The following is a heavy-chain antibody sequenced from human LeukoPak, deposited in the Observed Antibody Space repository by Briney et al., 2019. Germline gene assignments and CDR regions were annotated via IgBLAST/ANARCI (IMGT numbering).Heavy chain of an antibody. CDR1: GFTFGDYA. CDR3: TRWTYGYGDY. Sequence: GSLRLSCTVSGFTFGDYALNWVRQAPEKGLEWVGFIRSKAYGGTTEYAASVKGRFTISRDDSKSIAYLQMNSLKTEDTAVYYCTRWTYGYGDYWGQGSLVTVSS. V-gene: IGHV3-49*04. J-gene: IGHJ4*02. D-gene: IGHD5-18*01. CDR2: IRSKAYGGTT.